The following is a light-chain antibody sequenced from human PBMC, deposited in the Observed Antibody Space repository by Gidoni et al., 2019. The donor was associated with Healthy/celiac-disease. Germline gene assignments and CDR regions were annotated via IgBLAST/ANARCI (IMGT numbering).Light chain of an antibody. Sequence: EIVLTQSPATLSLSPGERATLSCRASQSVSSYLAWYQQKPGQAPRLLIYDASNRATGIPARFSGSGSGTDFTLTISSLEPEDFAVYYCQQRSNWPLRFTFGPXTKVDIK. CDR2: DAS. J-gene: IGKJ3*01. V-gene: IGKV3-11*01. CDR1: QSVSSY. CDR3: QQRSNWPLRFT.